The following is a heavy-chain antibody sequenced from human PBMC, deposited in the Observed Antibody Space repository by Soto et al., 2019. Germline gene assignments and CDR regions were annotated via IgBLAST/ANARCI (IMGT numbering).Heavy chain of an antibody. Sequence: PGESLKISCEGSGYDFTSYWINWVRQMSGKGLEWMGRIDPSDSYTNYNPSFQGHVTFLVDKSLSTAYVQWSSLKASDTAMYYCGRQGGDGYHMYHWGQGTLVTVS. CDR2: IDPSDSYT. J-gene: IGHJ5*02. V-gene: IGHV5-10-1*01. D-gene: IGHD3-16*01. CDR3: GRQGGDGYHMYH. CDR1: GYDFTSYW.